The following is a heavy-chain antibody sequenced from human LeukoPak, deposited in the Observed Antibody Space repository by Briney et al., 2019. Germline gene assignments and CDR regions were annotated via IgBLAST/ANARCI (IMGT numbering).Heavy chain of an antibody. Sequence: SETLSLTCTVSGGSISSSSYYWGWIRQPPGKGLEWIGSIYSSGDTYYNPPLRSRVTISVDTSKNQFSLKLRSVTSADTAVYFCARRRSYGEEFDYWGQGTLVTVSS. J-gene: IGHJ4*02. CDR2: IYSSGDT. D-gene: IGHD3-16*01. CDR1: GGSISSSSYY. V-gene: IGHV4-39*01. CDR3: ARRRSYGEEFDY.